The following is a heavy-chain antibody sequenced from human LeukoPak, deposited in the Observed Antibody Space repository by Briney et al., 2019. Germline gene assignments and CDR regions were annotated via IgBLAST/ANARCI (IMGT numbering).Heavy chain of an antibody. D-gene: IGHD5-18*01. J-gene: IGHJ4*02. CDR2: INRSGST. V-gene: IGHV4-34*01. CDR3: ARLGRRPGYSYGPAGDY. Sequence: SETLSLTCAVYGGSFSGYYWSWIRQPPGKGLEWIGEINRSGSTNYNPSLKSRVTISVDTSKNQFSLKLSSVTAADTAVYYCARLGRRPGYSYGPAGDYWGQGTLVTVSS. CDR1: GGSFSGYY.